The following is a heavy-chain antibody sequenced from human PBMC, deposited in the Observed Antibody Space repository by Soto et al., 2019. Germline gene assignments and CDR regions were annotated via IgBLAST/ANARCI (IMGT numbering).Heavy chain of an antibody. D-gene: IGHD1-1*01. CDR2: ISGSGGST. V-gene: IGHV3-23*01. J-gene: IGHJ6*02. Sequence: EVQLLESGGGLVQPGGSLRLSCRASGFTFSNYGMSWVRQAPGKGLEWVSGISGSGGSTYYADSVKGRFNISRDNSKNTLYLQMNSLRVEDTAVYYCAKMEGPTAYYYAMDVWGQGTTVTVSS. CDR1: GFTFSNYG. CDR3: AKMEGPTAYYYAMDV.